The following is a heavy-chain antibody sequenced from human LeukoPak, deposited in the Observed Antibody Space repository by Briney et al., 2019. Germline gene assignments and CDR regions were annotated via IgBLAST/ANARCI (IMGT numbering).Heavy chain of an antibody. D-gene: IGHD3-10*01. CDR2: IYYSGST. Sequence: SETLSLTCTVSGGSISSSSYYWGWIRQPPGKGLEWIGYIYYSGSTNYNPSLKSRVTISVDTSKNQFSLKLSSVTAADTAVYYCARGGLLWFGELSWFDPWGQGTLVTVSS. J-gene: IGHJ5*02. CDR3: ARGGLLWFGELSWFDP. CDR1: GGSISSSSYY. V-gene: IGHV4-61*05.